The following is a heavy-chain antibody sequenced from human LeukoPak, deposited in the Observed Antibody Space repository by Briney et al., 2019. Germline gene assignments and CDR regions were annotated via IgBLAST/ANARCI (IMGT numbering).Heavy chain of an antibody. D-gene: IGHD6-13*01. CDR1: GFTFSSYS. V-gene: IGHV3-21*01. CDR2: ISSSSSYI. J-gene: IGHJ4*02. CDR3: ATSPYSSSWYGVY. Sequence: PGGSLRLSCAASGFTFSSYSMNWVRQAPGKGLEWVSSISSSSSYIYYADSVKGRFTISRDNAKNSLYLQMNSLRAEDTAVYYCATSPYSSSWYGVYWGQGTLVPVSS.